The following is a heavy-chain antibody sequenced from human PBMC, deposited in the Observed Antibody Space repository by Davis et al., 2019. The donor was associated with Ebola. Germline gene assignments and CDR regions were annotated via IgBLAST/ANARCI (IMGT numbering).Heavy chain of an antibody. J-gene: IGHJ4*02. CDR3: ARDRRLWFRELLSALDY. D-gene: IGHD3-10*01. CDR1: GFTFSSYS. Sequence: GGSLRLSCAASGFTFSSYSMNWVRQAPGKGLEWVSSISSSSSYIYYADSVKGRFTISRDNAKNSLYLQMNSLRAEDTAVYYCARDRRLWFRELLSALDYWGQGTLVTVSS. CDR2: ISSSSSYI. V-gene: IGHV3-21*01.